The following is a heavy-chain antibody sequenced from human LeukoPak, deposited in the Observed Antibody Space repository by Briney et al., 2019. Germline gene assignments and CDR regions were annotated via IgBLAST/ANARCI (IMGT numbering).Heavy chain of an antibody. D-gene: IGHD5-18*01. V-gene: IGHV4-34*01. CDR3: ARRSRMQLIDY. J-gene: IGHJ4*02. CDR1: SGSISSYY. Sequence: PSETLSLTCTVSSGSISSYYWSWIRQPPGKGLEWIGEINHSGSTNYNPSLKSRGTISVETSKNKFSLKLSSVTAADTAVYYCARRSRMQLIDYWGQGTLVTVSS. CDR2: INHSGST.